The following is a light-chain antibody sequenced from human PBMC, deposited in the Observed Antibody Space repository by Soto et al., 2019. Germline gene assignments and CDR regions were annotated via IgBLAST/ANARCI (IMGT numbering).Light chain of an antibody. CDR1: QDISSW. J-gene: IGKJ1*01. CDR3: QHYKSYFSSM. V-gene: IGKV1D-12*01. Sequence: DIYLTQSPSSVFASVGDSVTITCRASQDISSWLAWYQQRPGKAPKLLIYTASLLESGVPSRFSGSGFGTDFTLTVSNLQPDDFASYYCQHYKSYFSSMFGQGTKVDIK. CDR2: TAS.